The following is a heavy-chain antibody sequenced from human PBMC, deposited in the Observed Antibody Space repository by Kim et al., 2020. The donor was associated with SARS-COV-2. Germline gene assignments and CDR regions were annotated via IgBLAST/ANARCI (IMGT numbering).Heavy chain of an antibody. J-gene: IGHJ6*02. CDR3: AKDIASRGNYYYYGMDV. D-gene: IGHD1-26*01. Sequence: VKGRFTISRDNSKNSLYLQMNSLRTEDTALYYCAKDIASRGNYYYYGMDVWGQGTTVTVSS. V-gene: IGHV3-43*01.